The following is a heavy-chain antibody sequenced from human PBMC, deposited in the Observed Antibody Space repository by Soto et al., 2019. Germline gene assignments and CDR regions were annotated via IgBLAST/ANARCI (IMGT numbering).Heavy chain of an antibody. CDR2: IYYSGST. CDR3: AADPEKVTAFDY. J-gene: IGHJ4*02. V-gene: IGHV4-59*12. CDR1: GGSISSYY. Sequence: ASETLSLTCTVSGGSISSYYWSWIRQPPGKGLEWIGYIYYSGSTNYNPSLKSRVTITRDMSTSTAYMELSSLRSEDTAVYYCAADPEKVTAFDYWGQGTLVTVSS. D-gene: IGHD2-21*02.